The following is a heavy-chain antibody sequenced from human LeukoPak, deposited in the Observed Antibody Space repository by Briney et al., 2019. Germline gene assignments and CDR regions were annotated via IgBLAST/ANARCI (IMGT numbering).Heavy chain of an antibody. D-gene: IGHD2-15*01. J-gene: IGHJ4*02. V-gene: IGHV3-74*01. CDR3: ARGSGFCSGGSCYPQNDY. CDR2: INSDGSNI. Sequence: GGSLRLSCAASGFTLSNYWMHWFRQAPGKRLMWVSRINSDGSNIRYADSVKGRFTISRDDAKNTLYLQMNSLRAEDTAMYYCARGSGFCSGGSCYPQNDYWGQGTLVTVSS. CDR1: GFTLSNYW.